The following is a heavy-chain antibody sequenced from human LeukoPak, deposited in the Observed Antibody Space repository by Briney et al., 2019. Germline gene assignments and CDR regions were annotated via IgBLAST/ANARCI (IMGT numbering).Heavy chain of an antibody. V-gene: IGHV3-30*03. D-gene: IGHD2-2*01. CDR1: GFIFSSHD. CDR2: ISTGGNNK. CDR3: ARHFSYATWGDY. Sequence: GTSLRLSCVASGFIFSSHDMHWVRQAPGKGLEWVAVISTGGNNKFSADSVKGRFTISTDNSKSTLYLQMNNLGTEDTAMYYCARHFSYATWGDYWGQGTLVTVSS. J-gene: IGHJ4*02.